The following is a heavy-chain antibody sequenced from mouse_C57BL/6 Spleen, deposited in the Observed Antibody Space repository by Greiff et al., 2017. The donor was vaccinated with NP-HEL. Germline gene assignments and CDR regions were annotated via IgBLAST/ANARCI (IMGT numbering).Heavy chain of an antibody. V-gene: IGHV1-69*01. J-gene: IGHJ2*01. CDR3: ARKGVAAYYFDY. CDR2: IDPSDSYT. D-gene: IGHD1-1*02. CDR1: GYTFTSYW. Sequence: VQLQQSGAELVMPGASVKLSCKASGYTFTSYWMHWVKQRPGQGLEWIGEIDPSDSYTNYNQKFKGKSTLTVDKSSSTAYMQLSSLTSEDSAVYYCARKGVAAYYFDYWAKAPLSQSPQ.